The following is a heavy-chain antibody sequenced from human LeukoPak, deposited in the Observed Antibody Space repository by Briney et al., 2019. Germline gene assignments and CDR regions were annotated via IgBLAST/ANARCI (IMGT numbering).Heavy chain of an antibody. CDR3: ARDRYYYAH. V-gene: IGHV4-59*01. D-gene: IGHD1-14*01. Sequence: SETLSLTCTVSGGSISSYYWSWIRQPPGKGLEWIGYIYYSGSTNYSPSLKSRVTISVDTSKNQFSLKLSSVTAADTAVYYCARDRYYYAHWGQGTLVTVSS. CDR1: GGSISSYY. J-gene: IGHJ4*02. CDR2: IYYSGST.